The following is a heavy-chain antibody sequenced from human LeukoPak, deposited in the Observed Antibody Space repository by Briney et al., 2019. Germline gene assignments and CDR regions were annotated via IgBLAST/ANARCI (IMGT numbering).Heavy chain of an antibody. CDR1: GYTFTGYY. D-gene: IGHD3-22*01. CDR2: INPNSGGT. V-gene: IGHV1-2*02. Sequence: ASVKVSCKASGYTFTGYYMHWVRQAPGQGLEWMGWINPNSGGTNYAQKFQGRVTMTRDTPISTAYMELSRLRSDDTAVYYCAREFYDSSAGSWFDPWGQGTLVTVSS. J-gene: IGHJ5*02. CDR3: AREFYDSSAGSWFDP.